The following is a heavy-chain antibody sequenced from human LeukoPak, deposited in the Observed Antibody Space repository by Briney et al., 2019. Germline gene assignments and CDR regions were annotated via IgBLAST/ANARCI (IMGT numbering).Heavy chain of an antibody. CDR3: ARAPSYGDYGGDH. J-gene: IGHJ4*02. CDR2: ISANSGVT. D-gene: IGHD4-17*01. V-gene: IGHV1-18*01. Sequence: VASVKVSCKASGYTFTNYGISWVRQAPGQGLEWMGWISANSGVTNYAQKLQGRATMTTDTSTNTAYMELGSLRSDDTAVYYCARAPSYGDYGGDHWGQGTLLTVSS. CDR1: GYTFTNYG.